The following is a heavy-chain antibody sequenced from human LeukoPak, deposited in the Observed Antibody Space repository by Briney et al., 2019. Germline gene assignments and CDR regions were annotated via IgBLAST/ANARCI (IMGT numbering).Heavy chain of an antibody. CDR2: INHSGST. V-gene: IGHV4-34*01. J-gene: IGHJ4*02. Sequence: SETLSLTCTVSGGSFSGYYWSWIRQPPGKGLEWIGEINHSGSTNYNPSLKSRVTISVDTSKNPFSLKLSSVTAADTAVYYCARALIVVVPAATDYFDYWGQGTLVTVSS. CDR3: ARALIVVVPAATDYFDY. CDR1: GGSFSGYY. D-gene: IGHD2-2*01.